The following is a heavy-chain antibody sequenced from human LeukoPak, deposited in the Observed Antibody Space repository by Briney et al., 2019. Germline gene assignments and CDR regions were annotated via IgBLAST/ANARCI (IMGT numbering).Heavy chain of an antibody. D-gene: IGHD2-15*01. J-gene: IGHJ4*02. CDR3: VPLKGDIAVVVY. CDR1: GFTFSSYG. V-gene: IGHV3-30*02. Sequence: GGSLRLSCAASGFTFSSYGMHWVRQAPGKGLEGVAFIRYDGSNKYYADSVKGRFTISRDNSKNTLYLQMNSLRVEDTAVYYCVPLKGDIAVVVYWGQGTLVTVSS. CDR2: IRYDGSNK.